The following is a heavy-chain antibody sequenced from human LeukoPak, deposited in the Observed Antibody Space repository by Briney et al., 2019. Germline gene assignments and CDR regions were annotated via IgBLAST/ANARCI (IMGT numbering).Heavy chain of an antibody. J-gene: IGHJ4*02. CDR2: ISSSGRTI. D-gene: IGHD3-22*01. V-gene: IGHV3-48*03. CDR1: GFTFSNYE. CDR3: AKAGDASGYYSPFDY. Sequence: GGSLRLSCVASGFTFSNYEMNWVRQAPGKGLEWMSYISSSGRTIYYADSVKGRFTISRDNSKNKLYLQMNSLRAEDTAIYFCAKAGDASGYYSPFDYWGQGTLVTVSS.